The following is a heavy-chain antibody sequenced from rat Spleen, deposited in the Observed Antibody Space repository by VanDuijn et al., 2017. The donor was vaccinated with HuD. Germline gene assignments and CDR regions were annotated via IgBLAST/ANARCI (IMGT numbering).Heavy chain of an antibody. CDR2: ISPSGGTT. D-gene: IGHD4-4*01. CDR1: GFTFSDYD. CDR3: ARRGFLSDWYFDF. J-gene: IGHJ1*01. Sequence: EVQLVESGGNLVQPRRSLTLSCAASGFTFSDYDMAWVRQAPTKGLEWVASISPSGGTTYYRDSVKGRFTISRDNAKNTLYLQMDTLTSGDTATYFCARRGFLSDWYFDFWGPGTMVTVSS. V-gene: IGHV5S13*01.